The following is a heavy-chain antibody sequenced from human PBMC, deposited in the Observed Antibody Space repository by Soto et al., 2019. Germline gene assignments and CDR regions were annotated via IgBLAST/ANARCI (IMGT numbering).Heavy chain of an antibody. CDR3: AKGVVREPAYFDD. D-gene: IGHD3-22*01. CDR1: GFTFSAFA. Sequence: QVQMVESGGGVAQPGGSLRLSCEVSGFTFSAFAMYWVRQAPGKGLEWVALISYDGRNEDYAESVRGRFTISRDKSTNTLYLDMNSLSAEDSAVYFCAKGVVREPAYFDDWGQGTLVTVS. CDR2: ISYDGRNE. J-gene: IGHJ4*02. V-gene: IGHV3-30*18.